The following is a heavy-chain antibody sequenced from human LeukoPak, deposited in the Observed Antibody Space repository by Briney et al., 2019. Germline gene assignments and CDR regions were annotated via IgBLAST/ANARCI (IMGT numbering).Heavy chain of an antibody. J-gene: IGHJ6*03. D-gene: IGHD4-17*01. CDR1: GDSIGSSPYY. CDR3: ARLAVTTYYYYYYYMDV. V-gene: IGHV4-39*07. CDR2: VYRRGQT. Sequence: SETLSLTCTVSGDSIGSSPYYWGWIRQPPGKGLEWIGSVYRRGQTNYNPSLKSRVTISVDTSKNQFSLKLSSVTAADTAVYYCARLAVTTYYYYYYYMDVWGKGTTVTISS.